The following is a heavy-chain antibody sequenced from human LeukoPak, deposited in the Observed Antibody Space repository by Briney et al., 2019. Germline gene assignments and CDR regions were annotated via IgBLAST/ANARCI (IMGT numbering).Heavy chain of an antibody. Sequence: PGESLKVSCKGSGYSFTSYWIGWVRQMPGKGLEWMGIIYPGDSDTRYSPSFQGQVTISADKSISTAYLQWSSLKASDTAMYYCASSLGIYDSSGYRVFDYWGQGTLVTVSS. CDR1: GYSFTSYW. V-gene: IGHV5-51*03. J-gene: IGHJ4*02. CDR2: IYPGDSDT. CDR3: ASSLGIYDSSGYRVFDY. D-gene: IGHD3-22*01.